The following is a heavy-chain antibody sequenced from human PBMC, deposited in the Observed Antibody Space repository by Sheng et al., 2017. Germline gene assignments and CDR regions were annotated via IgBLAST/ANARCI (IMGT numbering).Heavy chain of an antibody. CDR3: ARRFDYDSSGYFGY. V-gene: IGHV4-39*01. D-gene: IGHD3-22*01. CDR2: IYYSGST. J-gene: IGHJ4*02. Sequence: QLQLQESGPGLVKPSETLSLTCTVSGGSISSRSYYWGCIRQTPGKGLEWIGNIYYSGSTYYNPSLKSRVTISVDTSKNQFSLKLSSVTAADTAVYYCARRFDYDSSGYFGYWGQGTLVTVSS. CDR1: GGSISSRSYY.